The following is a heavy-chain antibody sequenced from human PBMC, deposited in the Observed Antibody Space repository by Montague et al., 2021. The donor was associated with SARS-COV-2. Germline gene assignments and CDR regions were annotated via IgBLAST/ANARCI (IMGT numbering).Heavy chain of an antibody. CDR3: AREAVGYSHGYPYWYLDL. V-gene: IGHV3-48*03. CDR2: ISTSGTLP. Sequence: SLRLSCAASGFDFTSSEINWVRQAPGKGLEWVSYISTSGTLPSYMDSVKGRFTISRDNAKKSLYLQMDSLRAEDTAVYFCAREAVGYSHGYPYWYLDLWGRGTLSLSPQ. J-gene: IGHJ2*01. D-gene: IGHD5-18*01. CDR1: GFDFTSSE.